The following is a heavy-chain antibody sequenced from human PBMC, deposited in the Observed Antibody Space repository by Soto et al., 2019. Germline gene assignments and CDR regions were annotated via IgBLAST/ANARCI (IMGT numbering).Heavy chain of an antibody. Sequence: QVQLVQSGAEVKKPGASVKVSCKASGYTFTSYAISWVRQAPGQGLEWMGWISAYNGNINYAQKPQXXXTXXTDTATSTAYMELRSLRSDDTAVYSCASDSPPPREWGQGTLVTVSS. J-gene: IGHJ4*02. CDR3: ASDSPPPRE. V-gene: IGHV1-18*01. CDR2: ISAYNGNI. CDR1: GYTFTSYA.